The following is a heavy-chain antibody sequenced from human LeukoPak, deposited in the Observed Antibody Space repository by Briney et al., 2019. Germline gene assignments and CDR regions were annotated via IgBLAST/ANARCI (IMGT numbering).Heavy chain of an antibody. CDR1: GFLFSDFIDHT. J-gene: IGHJ4*02. V-gene: IGHV3-21*01. D-gene: IGHD2-21*01. Sequence: GGSLRLSCADSGFLFSDFIDHTMVWVRQAPGKGLAWVSYISSSSTSISYADSVRGRFSISRDNAQRSLYLHMNSLRDEDTAVYYCAREFSVVGNFDYWGQGTLVIVSS. CDR2: ISSSSTSI. CDR3: AREFSVVGNFDY.